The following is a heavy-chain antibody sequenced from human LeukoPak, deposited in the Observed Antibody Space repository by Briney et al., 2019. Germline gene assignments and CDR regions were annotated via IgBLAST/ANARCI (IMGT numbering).Heavy chain of an antibody. D-gene: IGHD3-22*01. CDR1: GGSISSGDYY. J-gene: IGHJ4*02. CDR3: ARDGGSDSSGYHY. Sequence: SETLSLTCTVSGGSISSGDYYWSWIRQPPGKGLEWIGYIYYSGSTYYNPSLKSRVTISVDTSKNQFFLKLSSVTAADTAVYYCARDGGSDSSGYHYWGQGTLVTVSS. V-gene: IGHV4-30-4*08. CDR2: IYYSGST.